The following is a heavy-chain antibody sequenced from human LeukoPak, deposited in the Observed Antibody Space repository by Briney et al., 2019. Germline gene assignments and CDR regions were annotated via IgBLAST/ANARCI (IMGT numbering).Heavy chain of an antibody. Sequence: SETLSLTCTVSGGSISSSSYYWGWIRQPPGKGLEWIGCVYYSGSTNYNPSLKSRVTISVDTSKNQFSLKLSSVTAAHTAVYYSARGPRKSFWSGRKWFDPWGQGTLVTVSS. CDR1: GGSISSSSYY. CDR2: VYYSGST. D-gene: IGHD3-3*01. CDR3: ARGPRKSFWSGRKWFDP. V-gene: IGHV4-39*01. J-gene: IGHJ5*02.